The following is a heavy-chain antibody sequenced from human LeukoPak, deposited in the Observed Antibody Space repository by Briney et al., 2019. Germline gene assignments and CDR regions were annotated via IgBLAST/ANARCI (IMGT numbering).Heavy chain of an antibody. D-gene: IGHD3-22*01. J-gene: IGHJ6*02. CDR3: ARGYYDSSGYSKYLGYYYYYGMDV. CDR2: IWYDGSNK. V-gene: IGHV3-33*01. CDR1: GFTFSSYG. Sequence: GGSLRLSCAASGFTFSSYGMHWVRQAPGKGLEWVAVIWYDGSNKYYADSVKGRFTISRDNSKNTLYLQMNSLRAEDTAVYYCARGYYDSSGYSKYLGYYYYYGMDVWGQGTTVTVSS.